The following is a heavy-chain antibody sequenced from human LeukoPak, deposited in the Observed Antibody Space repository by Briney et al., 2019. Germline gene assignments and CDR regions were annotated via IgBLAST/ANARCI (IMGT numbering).Heavy chain of an antibody. CDR2: IYYSGST. J-gene: IGHJ3*02. CDR3: ARRDSSGWYHAFDI. V-gene: IGHV4-39*01. D-gene: IGHD6-19*01. Sequence: SETLSLTCTVSGGSISSSSYYWGWIRQPPGKGLEWIGSIYYSGSTYYNPSLKSRVTISVDTSKNQFSLKLSSVTAADTAVYYCARRDSSGWYHAFDIWGQGTMVTVSS. CDR1: GGSISSSSYY.